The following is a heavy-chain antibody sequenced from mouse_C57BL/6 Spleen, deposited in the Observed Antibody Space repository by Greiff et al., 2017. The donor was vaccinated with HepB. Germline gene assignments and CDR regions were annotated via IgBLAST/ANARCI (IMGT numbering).Heavy chain of an antibody. J-gene: IGHJ2*01. V-gene: IGHV5-4*01. CDR1: GFTFSSYA. Sequence: EVQWVESGGGLVKPGGSLKLSCAASGFTFSSYAMSWVRQTPEKRLEWVATISDGGSYTYYPDNVKGRFTISRDNAKNNLYLQMSHLKSEDTAMYYCARGYDYAFDYWGQGTTLTVSS. CDR3: ARGYDYAFDY. D-gene: IGHD2-4*01. CDR2: ISDGGSYT.